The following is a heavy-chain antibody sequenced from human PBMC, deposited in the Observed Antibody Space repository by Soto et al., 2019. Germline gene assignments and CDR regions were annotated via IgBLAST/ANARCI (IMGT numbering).Heavy chain of an antibody. CDR1: GFTFSSYA. D-gene: IGHD6-6*01. J-gene: IGHJ5*02. V-gene: IGHV3-30-3*01. Sequence: QVQLVESGGGVVQPGRSLRLSCAASGFTFSSYAMHWVRQAPGKGLEWVAVISYDGSNKYYADSVKGRFTISRDNSKNTLYLQMNSVRAEDTAVYYCARDPGFEYSSSSGGPGWFDPWGQGTLVTVSS. CDR3: ARDPGFEYSSSSGGPGWFDP. CDR2: ISYDGSNK.